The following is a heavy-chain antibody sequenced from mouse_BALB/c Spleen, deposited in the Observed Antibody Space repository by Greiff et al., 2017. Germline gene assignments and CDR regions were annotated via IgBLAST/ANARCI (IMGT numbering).Heavy chain of an antibody. V-gene: IGHV1-14*01. CDR2: INPYNDGT. D-gene: IGHD2-1*01. J-gene: IGHJ2*01. CDR1: GYTFTSYV. Sequence: EVKVVESGPELVKPGASVKMSCKASGYTFTSYVMHWVKQKPGQGLEWIGYINPYNDGTKYNEKFKGKATLTSDKSSSTAYMELSSLTSEDSAVYYCASLYGNYKGNYWGQGTTLTVSS. CDR3: ASLYGNYKGNY.